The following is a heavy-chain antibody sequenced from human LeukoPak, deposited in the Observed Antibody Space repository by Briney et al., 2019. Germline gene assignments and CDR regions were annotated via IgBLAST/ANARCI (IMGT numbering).Heavy chain of an antibody. J-gene: IGHJ4*02. D-gene: IGHD1-26*01. CDR2: IHFSGST. CDR1: GGSIGSYY. CDR3: AGDLGGIYFDY. Sequence: SETLSLTCTVSGGSIGSYYWSWIRQPPGKGLEWIGSIHFSGSTNYNPSLRSRVTISVDTSKNQLSLKLSSVTAADTAVYYCAGDLGGIYFDYWGQGTLVTVSS. V-gene: IGHV4-59*01.